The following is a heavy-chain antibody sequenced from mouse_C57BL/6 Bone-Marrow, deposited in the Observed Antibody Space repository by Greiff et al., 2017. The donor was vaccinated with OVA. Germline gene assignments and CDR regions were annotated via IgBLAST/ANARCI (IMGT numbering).Heavy chain of an antibody. CDR1: GYSFTDYN. CDR2: INPNYGTT. D-gene: IGHD1-1*01. V-gene: IGHV1-39*01. Sequence: VQLQQSGPELVKPGASVKISCTASGYSFTDYNMNWVQQSNGKSLEWIGVINPNYGTTSYNQKFKGKSTLTVDQSSSTAYMQLNSLTSEDSAVYYCAFNYGSSYRYFDVWGTGTTVTVSS. J-gene: IGHJ1*03. CDR3: AFNYGSSYRYFDV.